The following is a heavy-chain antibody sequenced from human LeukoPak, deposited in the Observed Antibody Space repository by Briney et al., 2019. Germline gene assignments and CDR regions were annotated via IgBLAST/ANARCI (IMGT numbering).Heavy chain of an antibody. J-gene: IGHJ4*02. CDR1: GFTFSLYS. Sequence: GGSLRLSCAASGFTFSLYSMNWVRQAPGKGLEWVSSISSGSAYMFYADSVKGRFTVSRDDAENSLYLQMNSLRAEDTALYCCTKCSGGSCYHSDDVWGQGTLVTVSS. D-gene: IGHD2-15*01. CDR3: TKCSGGSCYHSDDV. CDR2: ISSGSAYM. V-gene: IGHV3-21*01.